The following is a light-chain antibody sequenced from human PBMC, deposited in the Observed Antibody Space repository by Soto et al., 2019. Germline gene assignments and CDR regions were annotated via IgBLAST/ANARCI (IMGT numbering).Light chain of an antibody. CDR3: SSYVGDSAYA. CDR1: SSDVGGYNY. J-gene: IGLJ1*01. Sequence: QSALTQPASVSGSPGQSITISCTGSSSDVGGYNYVSWYQQHPGKAPKLMIYEGSKRPSGVSNRFSGSKSDNTASLTISGLQAEDEADYFCSSYVGDSAYAFGTGTKLTVL. CDR2: EGS. V-gene: IGLV2-23*01.